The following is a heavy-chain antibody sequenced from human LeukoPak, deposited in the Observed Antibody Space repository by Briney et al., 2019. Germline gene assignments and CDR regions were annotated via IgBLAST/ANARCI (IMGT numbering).Heavy chain of an antibody. CDR2: ISGSGGST. J-gene: IGHJ4*02. V-gene: IGHV3-23*01. D-gene: IGHD3-3*01. CDR1: GFTFSSYA. Sequence: GGSLRLSCAASGFTFSSYAMSWVRQAPGKGLEWVSAISGSGGSTYYADSVKGRFTTSRDNSKNTLYQQMNSLRAEDTAVYYCAKDFWSAYPTRWGQGTLVTVSS. CDR3: AKDFWSAYPTR.